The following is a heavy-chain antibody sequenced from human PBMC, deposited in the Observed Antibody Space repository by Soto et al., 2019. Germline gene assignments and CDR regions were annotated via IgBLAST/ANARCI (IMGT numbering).Heavy chain of an antibody. CDR3: TRVSSTLNDNFFEP. CDR1: VFAVSANY. CDR2: IYTDGTT. D-gene: IGHD6-6*01. V-gene: IGHV3-53*01. Sequence: VGSLRLSCASSVFAVSANYVSCVRHAPGKCLEWVSLIYTDGTTYYADSVKGRFTFSRDNSKNSLYLQMNSLRAEDTAVYYCTRVSSTLNDNFFEPWGPGTLVNVSS. J-gene: IGHJ5*02.